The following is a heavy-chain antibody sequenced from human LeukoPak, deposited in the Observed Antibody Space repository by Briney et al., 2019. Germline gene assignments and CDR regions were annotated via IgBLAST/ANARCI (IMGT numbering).Heavy chain of an antibody. D-gene: IGHD6-13*01. Sequence: GGSLRLSCAASGFTFANYDMNWVRQAPGKGLEWVSVIRASFTPYYAESVKGRFTISRDNSKNTLYLQMNSLRAEDTAVYYCAAVIAAAAFDIWGQGTMVTVSS. V-gene: IGHV3-23*01. J-gene: IGHJ3*02. CDR3: AAVIAAAAFDI. CDR2: IRASFTP. CDR1: GFTFANYD.